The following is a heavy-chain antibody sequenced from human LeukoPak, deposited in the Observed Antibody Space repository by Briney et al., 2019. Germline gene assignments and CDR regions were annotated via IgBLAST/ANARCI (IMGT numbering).Heavy chain of an antibody. J-gene: IGHJ4*02. CDR1: GGSISSYY. CDR3: ARSDWAGDYGDYEGAPHPDY. V-gene: IGHV4-59*01. D-gene: IGHD4-17*01. CDR2: IYYSGST. Sequence: PSETLSLTCTVSGGSISSYYWSWIRQPPGKGLEWIGYIYYSGSTNYNPSLKSRVTISVDTPKNQFSLKLSSVTAADTAVYYCARSDWAGDYGDYEGAPHPDYWGQGTLVTVSS.